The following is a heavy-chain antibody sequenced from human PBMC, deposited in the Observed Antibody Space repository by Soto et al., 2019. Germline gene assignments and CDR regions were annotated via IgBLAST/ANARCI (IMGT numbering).Heavy chain of an antibody. J-gene: IGHJ4*02. Sequence: LSLTCAVSGYSISNGYYWGWIRQPPGKGLEWIGSIYHSGRTYYNPSLKSRVTISVDTSKNQFSLKLSSVTAADTAVHYCARAIYYYDSNDYTWHFDSWGQGTLVTVPQ. CDR1: GYSISNGYY. CDR2: IYHSGRT. CDR3: ARAIYYYDSNDYTWHFDS. V-gene: IGHV4-38-2*01. D-gene: IGHD3-22*01.